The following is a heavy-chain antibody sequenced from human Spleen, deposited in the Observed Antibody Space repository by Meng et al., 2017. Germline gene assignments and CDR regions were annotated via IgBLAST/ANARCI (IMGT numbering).Heavy chain of an antibody. J-gene: IGHJ3*02. CDR2: IYPGDSDT. V-gene: IGHV5-51*01. CDR3: ARPNREWSSYDAFDI. Sequence: GGSLRLSCKGSGYSFTTYWIGWVRQMPGKGLEWMGIIYPGDSDTRYSPSFQGQVTISADKSITTAYLRWSSLKASDSALYYCARPNREWSSYDAFDIWGQGTMVTVSS. CDR1: GYSFTTYW. D-gene: IGHD1-26*01.